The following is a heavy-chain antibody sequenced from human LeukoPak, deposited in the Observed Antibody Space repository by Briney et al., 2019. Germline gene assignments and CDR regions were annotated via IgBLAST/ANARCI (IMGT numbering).Heavy chain of an antibody. CDR3: ARVGYCSSTSCQSPSDY. V-gene: IGHV4-39*07. CDR2: INHSGST. J-gene: IGHJ4*02. CDR1: GGSISSSSYY. D-gene: IGHD2-2*01. Sequence: SETLSLTCTVSGGSISSSSYYWSWIRQPPGKGLEWIGEINHSGSTNYNPSLKSRVTISVDTSKNQFSLKLSSVTAADTAVYYCARVGYCSSTSCQSPSDYWGQGTLVTVSS.